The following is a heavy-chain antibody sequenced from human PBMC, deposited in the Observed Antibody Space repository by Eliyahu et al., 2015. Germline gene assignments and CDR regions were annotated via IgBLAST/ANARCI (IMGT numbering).Heavy chain of an antibody. CDR3: ATYYDFSGFDP. J-gene: IGHJ5*02. Sequence: QXQLQQWGAGLLKPSETLSLTXAXYGGSFSXYYWXWXRQPPGKXLEWIGEINHSGRTNHNPSLKSRVTISVDTSKNQFSLKLSSVTAADTAVYYCATYYDFSGFDPWGQGTLVTVSS. D-gene: IGHD3-3*01. V-gene: IGHV4-34*01. CDR2: INHSGRT. CDR1: GGSFSXYY.